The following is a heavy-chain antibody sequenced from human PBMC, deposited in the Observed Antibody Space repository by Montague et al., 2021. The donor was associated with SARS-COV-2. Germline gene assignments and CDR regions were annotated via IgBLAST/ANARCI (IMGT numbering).Heavy chain of an antibody. D-gene: IGHD3-22*01. CDR1: GGSIGSYY. V-gene: IGHV4-59*05. CDR2: IYYSGST. Sequence: SETLSLTCSVSGGSIGSYYWSWLRQPPGKGLEWIGSIYYSGSTYYNPSLKSRVTISVDTPKNQVSLKLSSVTAADTAVYYCARFPTSYYYDSKAAPATPDAFDIWGQGTMVTVSS. J-gene: IGHJ3*02. CDR3: ARFPTSYYYDSKAAPATPDAFDI.